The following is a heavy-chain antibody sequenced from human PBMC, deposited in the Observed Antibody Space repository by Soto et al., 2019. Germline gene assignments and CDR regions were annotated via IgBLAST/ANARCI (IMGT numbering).Heavy chain of an antibody. CDR2: ISISSSTI. V-gene: IGHV3-48*01. CDR1: GFTFSSYS. D-gene: IGHD2-2*01. J-gene: IGHJ4*02. CDR3: SRDSYCSSTSCPFDY. Sequence: GESLKISCAASGFTFSSYSMNWVRQAPGKGLEWVSYISISSSTIYYADSVKGRFTISRDNAKNSPYLQLNSLRAENTAVYYCSRDSYCSSTSCPFDYWGQGTLVTVSS.